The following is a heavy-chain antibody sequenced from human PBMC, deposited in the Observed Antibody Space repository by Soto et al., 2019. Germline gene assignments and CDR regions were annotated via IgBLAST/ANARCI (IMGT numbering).Heavy chain of an antibody. D-gene: IGHD3-22*01. CDR3: ATGLHYDSSGYYLFAY. CDR2: ICSTGST. Sequence: PSETLSLTCTVSGGSISNNCWSWIRQPAGKGLEWIGRICSTGSTYYNPSLESRVTMSVDPSKGQFSLKLTSVTAADTAVYHCATGLHYDSSGYYLFAYWGLGALVTVSS. V-gene: IGHV4-4*07. CDR1: GGSISNNC. J-gene: IGHJ4*02.